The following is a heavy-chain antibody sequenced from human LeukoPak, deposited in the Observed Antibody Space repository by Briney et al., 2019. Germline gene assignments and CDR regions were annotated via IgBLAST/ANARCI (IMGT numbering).Heavy chain of an antibody. CDR1: GFTFSSYA. J-gene: IGHJ4*02. CDR3: TTITMIREHEDY. CDR2: ISGSGGST. V-gene: IGHV3-23*01. D-gene: IGHD3-10*01. Sequence: HSGGSLRLSCAASGFTFSSYAMSWVRQAPGKGLEWVSAISGSGGSTYYADSVKGRFTISRDNSKNTLYLQMNSLKTEDTAVYYCTTITMIREHEDYWGQGTLVTVSS.